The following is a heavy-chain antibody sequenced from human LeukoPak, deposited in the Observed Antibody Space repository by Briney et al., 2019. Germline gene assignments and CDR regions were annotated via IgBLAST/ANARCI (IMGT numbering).Heavy chain of an antibody. CDR3: ARDRVLIGIVVAFDP. CDR1: GYTFSSYA. D-gene: IGHD2-2*01. CDR2: INGDNGNT. J-gene: IGHJ5*02. V-gene: IGHV1-3*01. Sequence: ASVKVSCKTSGYTFSSYAMHWVRQAPGQRLEWMGCINGDNGNTQYSQKFQGRVTFTRDTSASTAYMELSSLRSEDTAVYYCARDRVLIGIVVAFDPWGQGTLVTVSS.